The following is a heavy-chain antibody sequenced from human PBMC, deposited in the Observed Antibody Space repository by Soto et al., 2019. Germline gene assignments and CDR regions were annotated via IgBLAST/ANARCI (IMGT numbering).Heavy chain of an antibody. V-gene: IGHV3-23*01. CDR1: GFTFSSYA. J-gene: IGHJ1*01. Sequence: GGSLRLSCAASGFTFSSYAMSWVRQAPGKGLEWVSAISGSGGSTYYADSVKGRFTISRDNSKNTLYLQMNSLRAEDTAVYYCAKDGTRITIIVVAKGTHFQHWGRGTLVPVSS. D-gene: IGHD3-22*01. CDR2: ISGSGGST. CDR3: AKDGTRITIIVVAKGTHFQH.